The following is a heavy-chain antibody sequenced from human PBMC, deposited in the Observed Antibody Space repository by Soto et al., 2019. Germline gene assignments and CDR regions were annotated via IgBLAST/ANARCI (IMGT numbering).Heavy chain of an antibody. CDR1: GFTFSDYY. CDR2: ISGSGSTI. J-gene: IGHJ6*03. V-gene: IGHV3-11*01. CDR3: ASGLAASHFYYDYMDV. Sequence: QVQLVESGGGLVKPGGSLRLSCAASGFTFSDYYMSWIRQAPGKGLEWVSYISGSGSTIYYADSVKGRFTISRDNAKNSLHLQMNSLRAEDTAVYYGASGLAASHFYYDYMDVWGKGTTVTVSS. D-gene: IGHD2-15*01.